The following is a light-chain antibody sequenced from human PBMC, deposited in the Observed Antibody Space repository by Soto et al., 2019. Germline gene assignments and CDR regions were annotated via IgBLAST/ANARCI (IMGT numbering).Light chain of an antibody. J-gene: IGLJ2*01. Sequence: QSVLTQPPSVSGAPGQRVTISCTGSSSNIGAGYDVHWYQQLPGTAPKLMIYEVTNRPSGISDRFSGSKSGNTASLTISGLQAEDEADYYCSSYTGNSPVVFGGGTKVTVL. CDR3: SSYTGNSPVV. CDR1: SSNIGAGYD. V-gene: IGLV1-40*01. CDR2: EVT.